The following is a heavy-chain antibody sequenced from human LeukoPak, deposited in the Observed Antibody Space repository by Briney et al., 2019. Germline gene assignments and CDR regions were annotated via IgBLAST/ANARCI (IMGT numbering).Heavy chain of an antibody. CDR2: ISNSGNNI. CDR1: GFTFSDYY. Sequence: KTGGSLRLSCAASGFTFSDYYMSWIRQAPGKGLEWGSYISNSGNNIYYADSVKGRFTISRDNAKNSLYLQMNSLRAEDAAVYYCARARGSYSFDCWGQGTLVTVSS. J-gene: IGHJ4*02. D-gene: IGHD1-26*01. CDR3: ARARGSYSFDC. V-gene: IGHV3-11*04.